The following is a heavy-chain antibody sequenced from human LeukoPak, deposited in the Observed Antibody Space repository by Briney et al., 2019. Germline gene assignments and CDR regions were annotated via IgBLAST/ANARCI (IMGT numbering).Heavy chain of an antibody. Sequence: SETLSLICTVSGDSISMHYWSWIRQPPGKRLEWIGYIYHTGNTNYNPSLKSRVTISVDTSKNQFSLKLSSVTAADTAVYYCARDWSTSSFRWFDPWGQGTLVTVSS. CDR2: IYHTGNT. D-gene: IGHD2-2*01. CDR3: ARDWSTSSFRWFDP. V-gene: IGHV4-59*11. CDR1: GDSISMHY. J-gene: IGHJ5*02.